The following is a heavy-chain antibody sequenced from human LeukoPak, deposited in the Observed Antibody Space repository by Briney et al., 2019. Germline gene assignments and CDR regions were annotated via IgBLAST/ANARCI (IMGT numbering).Heavy chain of an antibody. Sequence: PGGSLRLSCAASGFTFSSYSMNWVRQAPGKGLEWVSSISSSSSYIHYADSVKGRFTISRDNSKNTLYLQMNSLRAADTAVYYCAKDPTHYRVWDDYDSTVLSYWGQGTLVTVSS. J-gene: IGHJ4*02. CDR1: GFTFSSYS. CDR2: ISSSSSYI. CDR3: AKDPTHYRVWDDYDSTVLSY. D-gene: IGHD3-22*01. V-gene: IGHV3-21*01.